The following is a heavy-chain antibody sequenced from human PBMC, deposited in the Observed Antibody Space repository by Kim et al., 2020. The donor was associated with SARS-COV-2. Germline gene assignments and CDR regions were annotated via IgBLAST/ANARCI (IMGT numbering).Heavy chain of an antibody. CDR2: ISYDGSNK. J-gene: IGHJ4*02. D-gene: IGHD6-19*01. V-gene: IGHV3-30*04. Sequence: GGSLRLSCAASGFTFSSYAMHWVRQAPGKGLEWVAVISYDGSNKYYADSVKGRFTISRDNSKNTLYLQMNSLRAEDTAVYYCARALQGYSSGWYNYWGQGTLVTVSS. CDR3: ARALQGYSSGWYNY. CDR1: GFTFSSYA.